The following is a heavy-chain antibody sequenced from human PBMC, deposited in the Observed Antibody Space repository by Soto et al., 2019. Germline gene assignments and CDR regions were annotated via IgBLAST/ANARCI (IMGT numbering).Heavy chain of an antibody. CDR1: GYSFAGYW. V-gene: IGHV5-10-1*01. D-gene: IGHD3-22*01. J-gene: IGHJ4*02. Sequence: PGEALKISRKGSGYSFAGYWITWVRQKPGKGLEWMGRIDPSDSQTYYSPSFRGHVNISVTKSITTVFLPWSSLRASDTAMYYCARQIYDSDTGPNFQYYFDSWGQGTPVTVSS. CDR3: ARQIYDSDTGPNFQYYFDS. CDR2: IDPSDSQT.